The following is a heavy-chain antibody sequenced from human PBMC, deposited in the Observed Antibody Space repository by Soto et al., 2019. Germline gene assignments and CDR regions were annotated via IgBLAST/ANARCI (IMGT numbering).Heavy chain of an antibody. CDR1: GFTFSAYG. D-gene: IGHD1-26*01. Sequence: GSLRLSCSASGFTFSAYGMHWVRQAPGKGLEWVAVTSYDGSTNFYADSLRGRFTISRDNSQNTLYLQMNSLRAEDTAVYYCAKVTFSGDYYYSYGMDVWGQGTTVTVSS. V-gene: IGHV3-30*18. CDR2: TSYDGSTN. CDR3: AKVTFSGDYYYSYGMDV. J-gene: IGHJ6*02.